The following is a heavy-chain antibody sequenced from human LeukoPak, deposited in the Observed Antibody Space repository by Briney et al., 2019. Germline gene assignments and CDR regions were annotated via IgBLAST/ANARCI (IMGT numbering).Heavy chain of an antibody. CDR1: GYTFHNYG. CDR2: ISPYSGNT. V-gene: IGHV1-18*01. J-gene: IGHJ4*02. Sequence: ASVKVSCKASGYTFHNYGISWVRQAPGQGLEWMGWISPYSGNTDYTERLQGRVTMTTDTSTTTAFMELRSLRSDDTAVYYCARTSGVSAAGSPYYSDYWGQGTLVTVSS. D-gene: IGHD6-13*01. CDR3: ARTSGVSAAGSPYYSDY.